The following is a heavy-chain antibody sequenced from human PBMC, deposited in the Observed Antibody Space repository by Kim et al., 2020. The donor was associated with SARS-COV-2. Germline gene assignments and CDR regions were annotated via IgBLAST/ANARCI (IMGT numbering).Heavy chain of an antibody. V-gene: IGHV5-51*01. J-gene: IGHJ5*02. D-gene: IGHD6-13*01. CDR3: ARQTGIAAAEGWFDP. CDR2: IYPGDSDT. Sequence: GESLKISCKGPGYSFTSYWIGWVRQMPGKGLEWMGIIYPGDSDTRYSPSFQGQVTISADKSISTAYLQWSSLKASDTAMYYCARQTGIAAAEGWFDPWGQGTLVTVSS. CDR1: GYSFTSYW.